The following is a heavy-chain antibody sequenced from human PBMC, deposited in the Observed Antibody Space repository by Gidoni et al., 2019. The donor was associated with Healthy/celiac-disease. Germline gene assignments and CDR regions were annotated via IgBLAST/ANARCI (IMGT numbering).Heavy chain of an antibody. V-gene: IGHV3-7*01. CDR1: GFTFSSYG. Sequence: EVQLVESGGGLVQHGGSLRLYCAACGFTFSSYGRSWVRQAPGKGLGWVANIKQDGSENYYVASVKGRFTISRDNAKNSLYLQMNSLRAEDTAVYYCARREHIAARPSPGYGMDVWGQGTTVTVSS. D-gene: IGHD6-6*01. J-gene: IGHJ6*02. CDR3: ARREHIAARPSPGYGMDV. CDR2: IKQDGSEN.